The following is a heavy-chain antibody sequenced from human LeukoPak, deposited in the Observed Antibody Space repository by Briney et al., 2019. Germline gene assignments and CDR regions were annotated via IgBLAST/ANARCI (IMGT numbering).Heavy chain of an antibody. V-gene: IGHV4-34*01. J-gene: IGHJ5*02. D-gene: IGHD6-6*01. Sequence: SETLFLTCAVYGGSFSGYYWSRIRHPPGKGLEWIGEINHSGSTNFNPSLKSRVTISVDTSKNQFSLKLSSVTAADTAVYYCARGRSIAARSWFDRWGQGTLVTVSS. CDR3: ARGRSIAARSWFDR. CDR2: INHSGST. CDR1: GGSFSGYY.